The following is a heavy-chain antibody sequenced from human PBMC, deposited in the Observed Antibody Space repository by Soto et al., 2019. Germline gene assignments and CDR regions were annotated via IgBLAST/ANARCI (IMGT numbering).Heavy chain of an antibody. CDR2: ISGSGGST. Sequence: HPGGSLRLSCAPSGFTFSNFAMSWVRQAPGKGLEWVSGISGSGGSTYYADSVKGRFTISRDNSKNTLYMQMNSLRAEDTAVYYCAKAHTYSWYVTTFYYGLVAWGRGLTVTVPS. D-gene: IGHD6-13*01. V-gene: IGHV3-23*01. CDR1: GFTFSNFA. CDR3: AKAHTYSWYVTTFYYGLVA. J-gene: IGHJ6*02.